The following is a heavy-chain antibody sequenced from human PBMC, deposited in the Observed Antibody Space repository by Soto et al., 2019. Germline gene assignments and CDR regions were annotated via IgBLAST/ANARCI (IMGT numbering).Heavy chain of an antibody. V-gene: IGHV3-49*03. D-gene: IGHD3-3*01. CDR2: IRSKAYGGTT. Sequence: PGGSLRLSCTASGFTFGDYAMSWFRQAPGKGLEWVGFIRSKAYGGTTEYAASVKGRFTISRDDPKSIAYLQMNSLKTEDTAVYYCTRVIPQDFWSGPDIWGQGTMVTVSS. CDR3: TRVIPQDFWSGPDI. J-gene: IGHJ3*02. CDR1: GFTFGDYA.